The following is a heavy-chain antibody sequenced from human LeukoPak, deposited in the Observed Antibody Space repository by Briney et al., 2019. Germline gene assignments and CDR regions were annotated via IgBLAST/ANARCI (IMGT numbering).Heavy chain of an antibody. CDR1: GFTFSNYD. D-gene: IGHD6-6*01. J-gene: IGHJ4*02. CDR3: AKAGIGGSSLYYFDY. CDR2: IGGSGGSK. V-gene: IGHV3-23*01. Sequence: GGSLTLSCAASGFTFSNYDMHWVRQAPGKGLEWVSAIGGSGGSKYYADSVKGRFTISRYNSKNTLYLQMNSLRAEDTAVYYCAKAGIGGSSLYYFDYWGQGTLVTVSS.